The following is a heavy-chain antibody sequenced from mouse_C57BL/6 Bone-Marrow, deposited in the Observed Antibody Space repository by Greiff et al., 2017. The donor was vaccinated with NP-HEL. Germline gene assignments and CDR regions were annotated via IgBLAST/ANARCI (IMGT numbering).Heavy chain of an antibody. Sequence: QVQLKQSGAELARPGASVKLSCKASGYTFTSYGISWVKQRTGQGLEWIGEIYPRSGNTYYNEKFKGKATLTADKSSSTAYMELRSLTSEDSAVYFCARETYYGSSYLYWYFDVWGTGTTVTVSS. V-gene: IGHV1-81*01. CDR1: GYTFTSYG. CDR2: IYPRSGNT. J-gene: IGHJ1*03. CDR3: ARETYYGSSYLYWYFDV. D-gene: IGHD1-1*01.